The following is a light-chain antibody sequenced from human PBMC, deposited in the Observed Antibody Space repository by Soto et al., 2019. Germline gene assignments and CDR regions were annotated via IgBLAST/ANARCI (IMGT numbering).Light chain of an antibody. V-gene: IGKV1-39*01. CDR2: DAS. CDR3: QQSYSNFVT. CDR1: QSINSY. Sequence: DIQMTQSPSSLSASVGDRVTIPCRASQSINSYLNWYQQKPGKAPKLLIYDASGLQSGVPSRFSGSGSGTDFTLTISSLQPEDFATYYCQQSYSNFVTFGGGTKVEIK. J-gene: IGKJ4*01.